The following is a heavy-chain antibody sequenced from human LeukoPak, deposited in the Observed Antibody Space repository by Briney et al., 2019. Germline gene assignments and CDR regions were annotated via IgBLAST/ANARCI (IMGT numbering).Heavy chain of an antibody. J-gene: IGHJ4*02. D-gene: IGHD3-3*01. V-gene: IGHV4-34*01. CDR2: INHSGST. CDR1: GGSFSGYY. CDR3: ARGRALRFLEWFTSDY. Sequence: SETLSLTCAVYGGSFSGYYWSWIRQPPGKGLEWIGEINHSGSTNYNPSLKSRVTISVDTSKNQFSLKLSSVTAADTAVYYCARGRALRFLEWFTSDYWGQGTLVTVSS.